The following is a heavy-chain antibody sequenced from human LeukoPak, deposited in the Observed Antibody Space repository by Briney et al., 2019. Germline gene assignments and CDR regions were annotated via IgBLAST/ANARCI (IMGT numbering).Heavy chain of an antibody. V-gene: IGHV3-7*01. J-gene: IGHJ4*02. D-gene: IGHD6-13*01. CDR2: IKEDGSEK. CDR1: GFTFSNYW. Sequence: AGSLRLSCAASGFTFSNYWMSWVRQASGKGREWVANIKEDGSEKYYVDSVKGRFTISRDNARNSLYLQMNSLRAEDTAVYYCASGRQLGYWGQGTLVTVSS. CDR3: ASGRQLGY.